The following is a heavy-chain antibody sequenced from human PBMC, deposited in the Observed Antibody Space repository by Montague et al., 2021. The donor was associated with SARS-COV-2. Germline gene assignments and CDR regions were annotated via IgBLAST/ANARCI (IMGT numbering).Heavy chain of an antibody. CDR1: GFSLDTSGEA. CDR3: ARLGPGPQGEES. J-gene: IGHJ5*02. CDR2: IYYSGYT. V-gene: IGHV4-39*01. Sequence: LVKPTQTLTLTCTFSGFSLDTSGEAAGWIRQPPGKGLEWIGSIYYSGYTHYNPSLKTRLTLSVDTSTNQFSLKLSSVTAADTAVYHCARLGPGPQGEESWGQGTVVIVSS. D-gene: IGHD3-16*01.